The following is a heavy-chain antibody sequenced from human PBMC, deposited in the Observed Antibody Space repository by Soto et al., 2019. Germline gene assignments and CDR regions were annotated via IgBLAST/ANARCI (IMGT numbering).Heavy chain of an antibody. V-gene: IGHV4-34*01. Sequence: SETLSLTCAVSGGSFSGYYWSWIRQPPGKGLEWIGEINHSGSTNYNPSLKSRVTISVDTSKNQFSLKLSSVTAADTAVYHSAGLSGRYFRHYGMDVWGQGTTVTVSS. D-gene: IGHD3-10*01. CDR2: INHSGST. CDR1: GGSFSGYY. CDR3: AGLSGRYFRHYGMDV. J-gene: IGHJ6*02.